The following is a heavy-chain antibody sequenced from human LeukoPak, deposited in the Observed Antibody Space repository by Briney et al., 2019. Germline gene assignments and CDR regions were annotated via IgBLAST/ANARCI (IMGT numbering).Heavy chain of an antibody. CDR3: AELGITMIGGV. J-gene: IGHJ6*04. Sequence: GGSLRLSCAASGFSFSSYGMNWVRQAPGKGLEWVSSITSMSSHIYYADSVKGRFTISRDNAKNSMYLQMDSLRAEDTAVYYCAELGITMIGGVWGKGTTVTISS. D-gene: IGHD3-10*02. V-gene: IGHV3-21*01. CDR1: GFSFSSYG. CDR2: ITSMSSHI.